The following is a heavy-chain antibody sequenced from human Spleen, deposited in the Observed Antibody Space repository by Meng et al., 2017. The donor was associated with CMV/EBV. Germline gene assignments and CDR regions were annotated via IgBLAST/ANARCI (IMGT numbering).Heavy chain of an antibody. CDR2: MNPNSGNT. CDR1: GYTFTSYD. J-gene: IGHJ6*02. V-gene: IGHV1-8*03. CDR3: ATFDCSRTSCYASYYYYYGMDV. Sequence: ASVKVSCKASGYTFTSYDINWMRQATGQGLEWMGWMNPNSGNTGYAQKFQGRVTITRNTSISTAYMELSSLRSEDTAVYYCATFDCSRTSCYASYYYYYGMDVWGQGTTVTVSS. D-gene: IGHD2-2*01.